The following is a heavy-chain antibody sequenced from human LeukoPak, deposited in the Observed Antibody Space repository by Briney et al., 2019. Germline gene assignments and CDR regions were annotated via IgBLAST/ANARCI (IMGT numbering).Heavy chain of an antibody. Sequence: SETLSLTRTFSGGSLSSSSHYWGWICQPPRKGPEWIASIYYSGTTYYNASLKSRVTISVDTSKNQFSLRLISVTAADTAVYYCARRASVPGFDNWGQGTLVTVSS. J-gene: IGHJ4*02. CDR1: GGSLSSSSHY. CDR3: ARRASVPGFDN. V-gene: IGHV4-39*01. D-gene: IGHD2-2*01. CDR2: IYYSGTT.